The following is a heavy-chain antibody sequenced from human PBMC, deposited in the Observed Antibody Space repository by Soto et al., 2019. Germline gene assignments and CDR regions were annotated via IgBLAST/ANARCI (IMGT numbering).Heavy chain of an antibody. Sequence: QVQLVESGGGVVQPGRSLRLSCAASGFTFSSYGMHWVRQAPGKGLEWVAVIWYDGSNKYYADSVKGRFTISRDNSKNTLYLQMHSLRAEDTAVYYCARRTDYYYYYMDVWGKGTTVTVSS. J-gene: IGHJ6*03. CDR2: IWYDGSNK. V-gene: IGHV3-33*01. D-gene: IGHD4-17*01. CDR3: ARRTDYYYYYMDV. CDR1: GFTFSSYG.